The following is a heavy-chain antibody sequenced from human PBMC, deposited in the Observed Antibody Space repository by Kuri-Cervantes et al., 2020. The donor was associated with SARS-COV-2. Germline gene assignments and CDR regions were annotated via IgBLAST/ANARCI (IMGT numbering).Heavy chain of an antibody. CDR2: IFSNDEK. J-gene: IGHJ6*03. CDR3: ARILGPVLRFLEWPRFHYYMDV. CDR1: GFSLSNARMG. Sequence: SGPTLVKPTETLTLTCTVSGFSLSNARMGVSWIRQPPGKALEWLAHIFSNDEKSYSTSLKSRLTISKDTSKSQVVLTMTNMDPVDTATYYCARILGPVLRFLEWPRFHYYMDVWGKGTTVTVSS. V-gene: IGHV2-26*01. D-gene: IGHD3-3*01.